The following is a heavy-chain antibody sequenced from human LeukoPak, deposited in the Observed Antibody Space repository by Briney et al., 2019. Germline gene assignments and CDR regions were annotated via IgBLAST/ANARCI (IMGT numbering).Heavy chain of an antibody. CDR3: ARIALSWVACTIDN. J-gene: IGHJ4*02. D-gene: IGHD6-19*01. V-gene: IGHV3-23*01. Sequence: GGSLRLSCAASGFTFSDYYMSWIRQAPGKGLEWVSGVINSGGGTYYADSVKGRFTVSRDNSKNTLYLQMNSLRAEDTAVYYCARIALSWVACTIDNWGQGTLVTVSS. CDR2: VINSGGGT. CDR1: GFTFSDYY.